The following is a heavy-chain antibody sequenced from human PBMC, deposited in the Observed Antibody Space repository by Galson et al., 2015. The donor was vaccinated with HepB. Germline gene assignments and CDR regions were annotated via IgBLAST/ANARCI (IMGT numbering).Heavy chain of an antibody. V-gene: IGHV3-30*18. CDR3: AKGGYYGFWSAYDS. CDR2: ISYDGTSK. J-gene: IGHJ4*02. Sequence: SLRLSCAASGFTFNNYGIHWVRQAPGKGLEWVAVISYDGTSKYYADSVEGRFTISRDNSKNTLYLQMNSLRPEDTAIYYCAKGGYYGFWSAYDSWGQGALVTVSS. D-gene: IGHD3-3*01. CDR1: GFTFNNYG.